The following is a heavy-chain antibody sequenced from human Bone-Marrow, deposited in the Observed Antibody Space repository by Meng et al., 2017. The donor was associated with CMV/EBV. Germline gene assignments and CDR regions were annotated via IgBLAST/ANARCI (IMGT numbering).Heavy chain of an antibody. V-gene: IGHV3-30-3*01. CDR1: EFTFSSYA. CDR2: ISYDGGNK. Sequence: GESLKISCASSEFTFSSYAMHWVRQAPGKGLEWVSVISYDGGNKYYAESVKGRFTISRDNSKTTRYQQMNSLRAEDTAVYYCAREGYATYYLDYWGQGTLVTVSS. CDR3: AREGYATYYLDY. D-gene: IGHD5-12*01. J-gene: IGHJ4*02.